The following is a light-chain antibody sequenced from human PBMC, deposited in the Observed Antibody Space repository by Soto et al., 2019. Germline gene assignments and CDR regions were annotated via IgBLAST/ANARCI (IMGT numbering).Light chain of an antibody. CDR2: KAS. V-gene: IGKV1-5*03. CDR3: QHYNSYSGA. CDR1: QTISSW. Sequence: DIPMTQSPSTLSGSVGDRVTITCRASQTISSWLAWYQQKPGKAPKLLIYKASTLKSGVPSRFSGSGFGTEFTRTISSLQPDDFATYYCQHYNSYSGAFGQGTKVELK. J-gene: IGKJ1*01.